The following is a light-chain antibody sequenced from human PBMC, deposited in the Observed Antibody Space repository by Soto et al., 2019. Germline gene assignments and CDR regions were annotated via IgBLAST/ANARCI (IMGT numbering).Light chain of an antibody. CDR1: QSVSNNY. Sequence: EVVLTQSLGTLSLSPGEIASLSFRAIQSVSNNYLAWYQQKPGQAPRLLIYGASNRATGIPDRFSGSGSGTDFTLTISKVEPEDLAVYYCQQYGTPRSVTFGQGTRLEI. CDR3: QQYGTPRSVT. CDR2: GAS. J-gene: IGKJ5*01. V-gene: IGKV3-20*01.